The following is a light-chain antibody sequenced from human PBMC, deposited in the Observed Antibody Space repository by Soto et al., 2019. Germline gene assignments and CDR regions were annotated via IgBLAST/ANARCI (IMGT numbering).Light chain of an antibody. V-gene: IGKV3-20*01. CDR2: GAS. CDR1: QSVSSSY. Sequence: EIVLTQSPGTLSLSPGERATLSCRASQSVSSSYLAWYQQRPGQAPRLLINGASSRATGIPDRFSGSGSGTDFTLTITRLEPEDFAIYYGQQYGDSPWTFGQGAKVEVK. CDR3: QQYGDSPWT. J-gene: IGKJ1*01.